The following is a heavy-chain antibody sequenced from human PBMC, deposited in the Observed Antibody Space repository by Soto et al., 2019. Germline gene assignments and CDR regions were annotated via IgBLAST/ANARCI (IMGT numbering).Heavy chain of an antibody. CDR2: IYPGDSDT. CDR1: GYSFTSYW. V-gene: IGHV5-51*01. CDR3: AIHYGRSAGEFDC. J-gene: IGHJ4*02. D-gene: IGHD4-17*01. Sequence: PGASLKISCKGSGYSFTSYWIGWVRQMPGKGLEWMGIIYPGDSDTRYSPSFQGQVTISADKSISTAYLQRSSLKASDTAMYYCAIHYGRSAGEFDCWGQGTLVTVSS.